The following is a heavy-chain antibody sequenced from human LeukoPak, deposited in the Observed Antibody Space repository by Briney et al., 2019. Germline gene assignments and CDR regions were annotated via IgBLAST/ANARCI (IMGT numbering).Heavy chain of an antibody. V-gene: IGHV3-23*01. CDR3: AKSRDIVATIRARYYFDC. J-gene: IGHJ4*02. CDR1: GFTLSSYS. CDR2: ISGIGGHT. D-gene: IGHD5-12*01. Sequence: GGSLTLSCALSGFTLSSYSMSWVRHAQGKGLEWVSAISGIGGHTYYADSVKGRFTISRDNSKNTLYLQMNSLRAEDTAVYYCAKSRDIVATIRARYYFDCWGQGTLVTVSS.